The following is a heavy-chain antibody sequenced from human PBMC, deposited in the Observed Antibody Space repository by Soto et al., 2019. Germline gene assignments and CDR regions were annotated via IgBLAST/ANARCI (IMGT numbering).Heavy chain of an antibody. CDR3: AGCSGWYGQCYFDC. Sequence: DVQLVETGGGLIQPGGSLRLSCAASGFIVSSSYMSWVRQAPGKGLEWVSVLYSDGRTYYADSVKGRFTISRDNSKNTLYLQMNSLSAEDTAVYYCAGCSGWYGQCYFDCWGQGTRVTVSS. CDR2: LYSDGRT. D-gene: IGHD6-13*01. CDR1: GFIVSSSY. V-gene: IGHV3-53*02. J-gene: IGHJ4*02.